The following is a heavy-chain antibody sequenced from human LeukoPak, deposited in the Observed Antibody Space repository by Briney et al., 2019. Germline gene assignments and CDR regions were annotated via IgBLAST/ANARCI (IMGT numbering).Heavy chain of an antibody. CDR3: AKGGYHLNAYFGMDV. Sequence: GASLRLTCAASGFTFSSYAMSWVRQPPGKGLEWVSAISGSGGSKYYADSVKGRFTISRDNSKNTLYLQMNSLRAEDTAVYYCAKGGYHLNAYFGMDVWGQGTTVTVSS. CDR1: GFTFSSYA. D-gene: IGHD2-2*01. V-gene: IGHV3-23*01. J-gene: IGHJ6*02. CDR2: ISGSGGSK.